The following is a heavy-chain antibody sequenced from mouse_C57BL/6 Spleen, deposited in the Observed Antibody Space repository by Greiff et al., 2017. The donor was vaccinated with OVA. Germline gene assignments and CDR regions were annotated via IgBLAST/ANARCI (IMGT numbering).Heavy chain of an antibody. CDR3: AQLGREAMDY. V-gene: IGHV1-61*01. CDR2: IYPSDSET. Sequence: QVQLKQPGAELVRPGSSVKLSCKASGYTFTSYWMDWVKQRPGQGLEWIGNIYPSDSETHYNQKFKDKATLTVDKSSSTAYMQLSSLTSEDSAVYYCAQLGREAMDYWGQGTSVTVSS. CDR1: GYTFTSYW. D-gene: IGHD4-1*02. J-gene: IGHJ4*01.